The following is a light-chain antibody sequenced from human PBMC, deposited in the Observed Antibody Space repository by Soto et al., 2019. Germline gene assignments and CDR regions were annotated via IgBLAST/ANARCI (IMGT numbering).Light chain of an antibody. J-gene: IGKJ4*01. CDR3: QQRSKWPLT. V-gene: IGKV3-11*01. CDR1: QSVTSN. CDR2: GVS. Sequence: EIVLTQSPDTLSLSPGERATLSSRASQSVTSNALAWYQQKPGQAPRLLIYGVSSRATGIPDRFSGSGSGTDFTLTISSLEPEDFAVYYCQQRSKWPLTFGGGTKVDIK.